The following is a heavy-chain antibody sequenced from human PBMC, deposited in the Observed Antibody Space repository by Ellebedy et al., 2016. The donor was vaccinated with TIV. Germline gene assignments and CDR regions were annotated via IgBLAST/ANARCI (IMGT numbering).Heavy chain of an antibody. V-gene: IGHV1-69*13. CDR1: GGTFSSYA. Sequence: ASVKVSCXASGGTFSSYAISWVRQAPGQGLEWMGGIIPIFGTANYAQKFQGRVTITADESTSTAYMELSSLRSEDTAVYYCASPYCTNGVCYPWGRGTLVTVSS. CDR3: ASPYCTNGVCYP. D-gene: IGHD2-8*01. CDR2: IIPIFGTA. J-gene: IGHJ5*02.